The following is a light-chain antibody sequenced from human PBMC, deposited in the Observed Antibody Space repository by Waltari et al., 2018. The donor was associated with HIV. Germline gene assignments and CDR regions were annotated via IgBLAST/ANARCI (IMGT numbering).Light chain of an antibody. CDR3: QAWDSTTAV. V-gene: IGLV3-1*01. J-gene: IGLJ1*01. CDR2: RDS. Sequence: SYELTQPPSVSVSPGQTASISCSGDQLGNKYTCWYQQRPGQSPVLLIYRDSKRPSGIPERFSGSNSGNTATLTISGAQAMDEADYYCQAWDSTTAVFGTGTKVTVL. CDR1: QLGNKY.